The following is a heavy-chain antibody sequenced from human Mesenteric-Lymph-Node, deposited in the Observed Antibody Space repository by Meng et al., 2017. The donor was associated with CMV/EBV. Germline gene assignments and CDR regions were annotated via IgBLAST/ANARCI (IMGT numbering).Heavy chain of an antibody. CDR3: ARDGYRKYGDYYYGMDV. CDR2: IYRCGST. CDR1: GFTVSSNY. V-gene: IGHV3-66*03. J-gene: IGHJ6*02. D-gene: IGHD5-24*01. Sequence: GESLKISCAGSGFTVSSNYMSWVRQAPGKGLEWVSVIYRCGSTYYADSVKGRFTISRDNSKNTLYLQMNSLRPEDTAVYYCARDGYRKYGDYYYGMDVWGQGTTVTVSS.